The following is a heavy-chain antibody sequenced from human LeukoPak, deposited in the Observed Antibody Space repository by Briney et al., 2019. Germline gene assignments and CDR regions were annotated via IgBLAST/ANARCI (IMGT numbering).Heavy chain of an antibody. CDR1: GFTFSSYE. J-gene: IGHJ4*02. Sequence: PGGSLRLSCAASGFTFSSYEMNWVRQAPGKGLEWVSYISSSGSTIYYADSVKGRFTISRDNAKNSLYLQMNSLRAEDTALYYCARDQFPEMAPFDYWGQGTLVTVSS. CDR2: ISSSGSTI. D-gene: IGHD5-24*01. V-gene: IGHV3-48*03. CDR3: ARDQFPEMAPFDY.